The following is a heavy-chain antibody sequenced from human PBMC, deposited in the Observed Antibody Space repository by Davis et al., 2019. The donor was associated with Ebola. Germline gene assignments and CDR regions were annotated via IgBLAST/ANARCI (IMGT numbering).Heavy chain of an antibody. CDR3: ARWSRTYSAFDI. CDR1: GFTFSDHY. D-gene: IGHD1-26*01. CDR2: IRRKSSGGTT. V-gene: IGHV3-49*04. Sequence: GESLKISCVASGFTFSDHYMNWVRQAPGKGLEWVGFIRRKSSGGTTEYAASVKGRFAISRDDSKSIAYLQMDSLKTEDTAVYYCARWSRTYSAFDIWGQGTMVTVSS. J-gene: IGHJ3*02.